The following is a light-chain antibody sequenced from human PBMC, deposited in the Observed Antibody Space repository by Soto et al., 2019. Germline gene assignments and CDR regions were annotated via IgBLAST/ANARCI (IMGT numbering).Light chain of an antibody. V-gene: IGKV3-20*01. J-gene: IGKJ2*01. CDR1: RSVSSRY. CDR3: QHYGYSPYT. Sequence: IVLTQSPGTLSLSPGERATLSCRASRSVSSRYLAWYQQKPGQAPRLLIYGASSRATGIPDRFSGSGSGTDFTITSSRLAPEDFALYYCQHYGYSPYTFGQGTKLEIK. CDR2: GAS.